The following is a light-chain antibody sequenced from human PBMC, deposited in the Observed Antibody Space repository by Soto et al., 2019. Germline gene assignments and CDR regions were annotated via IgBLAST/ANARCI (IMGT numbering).Light chain of an antibody. J-gene: IGKJ1*01. CDR1: QSVASSY. V-gene: IGKV3-20*01. Sequence: EIVLTQSPGTLSLSPGERATLSCRASQSVASSYLAWYQQKPGQAPRLLMYGASSRATGIPDRFSGSGSGTDFTLTISRLEPEDFAVYYCQQYGSSPETFGQGTKVEIK. CDR2: GAS. CDR3: QQYGSSPET.